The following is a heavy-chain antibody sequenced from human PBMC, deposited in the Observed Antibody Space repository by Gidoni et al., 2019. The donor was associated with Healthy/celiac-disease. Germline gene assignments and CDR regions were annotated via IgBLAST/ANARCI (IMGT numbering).Heavy chain of an antibody. V-gene: IGHV4-4*02. CDR1: GGPISSSNW. CDR2: IYHSGST. CDR3: ASAGLNYYYYMDV. J-gene: IGHJ6*03. Sequence: QVQLQESGPGLVKPSGTLSLTCAVSGGPISSSNWWSWVRQPPGKGLGWIGEIYHSGSTNYNPSLKSRVTISVDKSKNQFALKLSSVTAADTAVYYCASAGLNYYYYMDVWGKGTTVTVSS.